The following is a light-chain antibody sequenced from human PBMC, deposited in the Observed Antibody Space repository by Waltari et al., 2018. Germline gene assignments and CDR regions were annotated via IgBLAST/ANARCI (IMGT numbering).Light chain of an antibody. CDR2: AAS. V-gene: IGKV1-39*01. CDR3: QQSYSTPLT. CDR1: QSISSY. Sequence: DIQMTKSPSCLAASVGDRVTITCRASQSISSYLNLYQQKPGKAPKILIYAASSLQSGVPSRFSGSGSGTDFILTISSLQPEDFATYYCQQSYSTPLTFGGGTKVEIK. J-gene: IGKJ4*01.